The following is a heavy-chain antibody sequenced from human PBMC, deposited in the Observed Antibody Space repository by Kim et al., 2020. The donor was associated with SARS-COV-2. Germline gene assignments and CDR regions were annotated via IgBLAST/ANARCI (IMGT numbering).Heavy chain of an antibody. CDR1: GFTFSSYA. V-gene: IGHV3-23*01. CDR3: AKDLSYYDSSGYPISDY. J-gene: IGHJ4*02. CDR2: ISGSGGST. Sequence: GGSLRLSCAASGFTFSSYAMSWVRQAPGKGLEWVSAISGSGGSTYYADSVKGRFTISRDNSKNTLYLQMNSLRAEDTAVYYCAKDLSYYDSSGYPISDYWGQGTLVTVSS. D-gene: IGHD3-22*01.